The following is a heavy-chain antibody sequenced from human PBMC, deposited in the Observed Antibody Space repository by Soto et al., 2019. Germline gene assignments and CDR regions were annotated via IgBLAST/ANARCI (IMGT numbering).Heavy chain of an antibody. CDR1: GYTFTSYD. V-gene: IGHV1-8*01. CDR2: MNPNSGNT. CDR3: ATEVVPAAGSDY. Sequence: QMQLVQSGAEVKKPGASVKVSCKASGYTFTSYDINWVRQATGQGLEWMGWMNPNSGNTGYAQKFQGRVTMTRNTSISTAYMELSSLRSEDTAVYYCATEVVPAAGSDYWGQGTLVTVSS. J-gene: IGHJ4*02. D-gene: IGHD2-2*01.